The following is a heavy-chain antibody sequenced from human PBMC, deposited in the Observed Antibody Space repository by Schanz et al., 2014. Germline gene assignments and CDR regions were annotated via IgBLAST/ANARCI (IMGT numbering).Heavy chain of an antibody. Sequence: QVQLVQSEAEVKKPGSSVKVSCKASGGTFSSYTISWVRQVPGQGLEWMGRIIPILGIANYAQNFQGRVTITADKSTSTAYMELTSLRSEDTAVYYCAGTYCSSTSCYTGYYYMDVWGKGTTVTVSS. D-gene: IGHD2-2*02. CDR3: AGTYCSSTSCYTGYYYMDV. V-gene: IGHV1-69*02. J-gene: IGHJ6*03. CDR1: GGTFSSYT. CDR2: IIPILGIA.